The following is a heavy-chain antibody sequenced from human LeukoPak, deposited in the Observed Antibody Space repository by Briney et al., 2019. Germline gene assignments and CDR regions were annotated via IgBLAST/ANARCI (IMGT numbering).Heavy chain of an antibody. Sequence: GGSLRLSCAASGFTFSSYWMSWVRQAPGKGLEWVANIKQDGSEKYYVDSVKGRFTISRDNAKNSLYLQMNSLRAEDTAVYYCARVRYLGAVAGHFDYWGQGTLVTVSS. J-gene: IGHJ4*02. CDR1: GFTFSSYW. CDR3: ARVRYLGAVAGHFDY. CDR2: IKQDGSEK. D-gene: IGHD6-19*01. V-gene: IGHV3-7*03.